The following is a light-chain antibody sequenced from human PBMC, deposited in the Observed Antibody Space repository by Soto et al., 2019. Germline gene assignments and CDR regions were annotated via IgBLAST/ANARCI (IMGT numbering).Light chain of an antibody. CDR2: GVY. CDR3: SSFTNNNTPHVV. J-gene: IGLJ2*01. CDR1: DSDVGGYNY. V-gene: IGLV2-14*01. Sequence: QSALTQPASLSGSPGQSITISCTGTDSDVGGYNYVSWYQQHPGKAPKLMIYGVYNRPSCVSNRFSGSKSGNTASLTISGLKAEDEADYYCSSFTNNNTPHVVFGGGTKLTV.